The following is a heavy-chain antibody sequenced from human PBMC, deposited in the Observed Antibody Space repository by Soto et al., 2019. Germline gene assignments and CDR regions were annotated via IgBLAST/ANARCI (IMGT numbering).Heavy chain of an antibody. V-gene: IGHV1-18*01. D-gene: IGHD6-13*01. CDR3: ARVTWPAAAGRGYYFDY. CDR1: GYTFTSYG. CDR2: ISAYNGNT. J-gene: IGHJ4*02. Sequence: ASVKVSCKASGYTFTSYGISWVRQAPGQGLEWMGWISAYNGNTNYAQKLQGRVTMTTDTSTSTAYMELRSLRSDDTAVYYCARVTWPAAAGRGYYFDYWGQGTLVTVSS.